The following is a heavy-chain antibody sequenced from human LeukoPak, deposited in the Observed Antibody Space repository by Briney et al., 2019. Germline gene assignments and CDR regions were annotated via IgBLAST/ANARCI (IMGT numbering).Heavy chain of an antibody. V-gene: IGHV4-4*07. CDR3: ARQADNSPKRPFDY. D-gene: IGHD4-23*01. Sequence: SETLSLTCTVSGGSISSYYWSWIRQPAGKGLEWIGRIYTSGSTNYNPSLKSRVTMSVDTSKNQFSLKLSSVTAADTAVYYCARQADNSPKRPFDYWGQGTLVTVSS. J-gene: IGHJ4*02. CDR2: IYTSGST. CDR1: GGSISSYY.